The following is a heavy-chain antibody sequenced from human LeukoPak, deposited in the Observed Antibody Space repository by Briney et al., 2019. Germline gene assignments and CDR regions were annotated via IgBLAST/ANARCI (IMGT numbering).Heavy chain of an antibody. CDR2: IYYTGST. J-gene: IGHJ4*02. CDR3: ARSDYGDHFDS. Sequence: KPSETLSLTCTVSGGSISGYYWSWIRQSPGKGLEWIGHIYYTGSTAYNPSLKTRITISVDTSQNQFSLKVSSVTAADTAFYYCARSDYGDHFDSWGQGTLVTVSS. CDR1: GGSISGYY. D-gene: IGHD4-17*01. V-gene: IGHV4-59*01.